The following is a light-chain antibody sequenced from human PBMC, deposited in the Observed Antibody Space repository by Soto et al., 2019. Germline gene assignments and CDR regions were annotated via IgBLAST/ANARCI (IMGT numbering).Light chain of an antibody. CDR3: QQCGNWPVT. CDR1: QSVGSY. J-gene: IGKJ1*01. CDR2: DAS. Sequence: EIVLTQSPATLSLSPGERATLSCRASQSVGSYFAWYQQKPGQAPRLLIYDASNRATGIPARFSGSGSGTDFTLTISGLGPDGFAVYYCQQCGNWPVTVGQGTRVDIK. V-gene: IGKV3-11*01.